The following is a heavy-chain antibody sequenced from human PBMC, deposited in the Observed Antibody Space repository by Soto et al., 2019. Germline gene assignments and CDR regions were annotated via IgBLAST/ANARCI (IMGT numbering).Heavy chain of an antibody. CDR1: GGTFSSYA. CDR2: IIPIFGTA. D-gene: IGHD6-6*01. Sequence: ASVKVSCKASGGTFSSYAISWVRQAPGQGLEWMGGIIPIFGTANYAQKFQGRVTITADESTSTAYMELSSLRSEDTAVYYCASGGGFGEYSSSSTPTFFAYWGQGTLVTVSS. J-gene: IGHJ4*02. CDR3: ASGGGFGEYSSSSTPTFFAY. V-gene: IGHV1-69*13.